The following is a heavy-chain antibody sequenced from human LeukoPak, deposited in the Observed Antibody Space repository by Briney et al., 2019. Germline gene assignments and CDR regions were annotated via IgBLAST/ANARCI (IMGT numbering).Heavy chain of an antibody. J-gene: IGHJ4*02. D-gene: IGHD6-6*01. CDR1: GYTFTGYY. CDR2: INPNSGGT. V-gene: IGHV1-2*02. CDR3: ARDQLKGGYVDY. Sequence: GAPVKVSCKASGYTFTGYYMHWVRQAPGQGLGWMGWINPNSGGTNYAQKLQGRVTMTRDTSISTAYMELSRLRSDDTAVYYCARDQLKGGYVDYWGQGTLVTVSS.